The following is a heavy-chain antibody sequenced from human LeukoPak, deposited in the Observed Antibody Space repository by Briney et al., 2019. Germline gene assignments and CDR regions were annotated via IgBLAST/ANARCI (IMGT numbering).Heavy chain of an antibody. CDR3: ARDQVRLLSRAFDI. CDR2: INPNSGGT. D-gene: IGHD2-15*01. Sequence: EASVKVPCKASGYTFTSYYMHWVRQAPGQGLEWMGWINPNSGGTNYAQKFQGRVTMTRDTSISTAYMELSRLRSDDTAVYYCARDQVRLLSRAFDIWGQGTMVTVSS. V-gene: IGHV1-2*02. J-gene: IGHJ3*02. CDR1: GYTFTSYY.